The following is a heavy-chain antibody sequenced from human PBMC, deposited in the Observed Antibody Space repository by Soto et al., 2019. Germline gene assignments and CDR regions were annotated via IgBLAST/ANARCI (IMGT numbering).Heavy chain of an antibody. V-gene: IGHV3-23*01. J-gene: IGHJ4*02. CDR3: ARAQPTYSSSYFDY. Sequence: ETLSLTCTVSGDSMTYSYWSWIRLLPGKELERVSTISGRGDDTYYTDSVKGRFTISRDNSKNSLYVHMNSLRAEDTVVYYCARAQPTYSSSYFDYWGQGTLVTVSS. CDR2: ISGRGDDT. D-gene: IGHD3-22*01. CDR1: GDSMTYSY.